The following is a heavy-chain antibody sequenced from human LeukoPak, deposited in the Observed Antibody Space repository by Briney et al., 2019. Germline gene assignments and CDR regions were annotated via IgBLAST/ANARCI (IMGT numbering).Heavy chain of an antibody. CDR1: GFTFSIYS. D-gene: IGHD5-12*01. CDR2: ISSSSSYI. V-gene: IGHV3-21*01. J-gene: IGHJ4*02. CDR3: ARDRYGGYAFGY. Sequence: GGSLRLSCAASGFTFSIYSMNWVRQAPGKGLEWVSSISSSSSYIYYVDSVKGRFTISRDNAKNSLYLQMNSLRAEDTAVYYCARDRYGGYAFGYWGQGTLVTVSS.